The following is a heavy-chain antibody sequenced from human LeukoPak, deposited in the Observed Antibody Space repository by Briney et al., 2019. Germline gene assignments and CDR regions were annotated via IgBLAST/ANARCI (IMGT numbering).Heavy chain of an antibody. D-gene: IGHD3-3*01. CDR1: GFTFSSDW. Sequence: PGGSLRLSCAASGFTFSSDWMHWVRQVPGEGLVWVSRINGGGTSISYADSVKGRFTISRDNAKNSLYLQMNSLRAEDTALYYCARGGPTYYDFWSGYWKTTGTTLGFDYWGQGTLVTVSS. V-gene: IGHV3-74*01. CDR3: ARGGPTYYDFWSGYWKTTGTTLGFDY. J-gene: IGHJ4*02. CDR2: INGGGTSI.